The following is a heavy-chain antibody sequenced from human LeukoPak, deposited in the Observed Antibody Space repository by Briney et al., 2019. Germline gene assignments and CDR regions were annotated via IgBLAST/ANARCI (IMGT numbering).Heavy chain of an antibody. J-gene: IGHJ3*02. V-gene: IGHV1-8*03. Sequence: ASVKVSCKASGYTFTSYDINWVRQATGQGLEWMGWMNPNSGNTGYAQKFQGRVTITRNTSISTAYMELSSLRSEDTAVYYCARRAPYRDAFDIWGQGTMVTVSS. CDR3: ARRAPYRDAFDI. CDR2: MNPNSGNT. CDR1: GYTFTSYD. D-gene: IGHD1-1*01.